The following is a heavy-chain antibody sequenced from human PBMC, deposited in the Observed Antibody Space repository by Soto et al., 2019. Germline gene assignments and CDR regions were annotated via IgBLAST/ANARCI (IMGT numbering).Heavy chain of an antibody. CDR3: ARARRSGIAVAGTYFDY. CDR1: GFTFSSYG. V-gene: IGHV3-33*01. D-gene: IGHD6-19*01. J-gene: IGHJ4*02. CDR2: IWYDGSNK. Sequence: QVQLVESGGGVVQPGRSLRLSCAASGFTFSSYGMHWVGQAQGKGLEWGVVIWYDGSNKYYADSVKGGFTISRDNSKNTLSLQMNVLRAEDTAVYYCARARRSGIAVAGTYFDYWGQGTLVTVSS.